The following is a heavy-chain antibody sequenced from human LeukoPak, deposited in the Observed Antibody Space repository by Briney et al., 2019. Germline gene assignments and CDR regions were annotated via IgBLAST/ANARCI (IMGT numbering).Heavy chain of an antibody. V-gene: IGHV3-30*02. Sequence: GGSLRLSCAASGFTFSSYGMHWVRQAPGKGLEWVAFIRYDGSNKYYADSVKGRFTISRDNSKNTLYLQMNSLRAEDTAVYYCAEEGSSGSDGMDVWGQGTTVTVSS. CDR3: AEEGSSGSDGMDV. CDR2: IRYDGSNK. J-gene: IGHJ6*02. D-gene: IGHD6-19*01. CDR1: GFTFSSYG.